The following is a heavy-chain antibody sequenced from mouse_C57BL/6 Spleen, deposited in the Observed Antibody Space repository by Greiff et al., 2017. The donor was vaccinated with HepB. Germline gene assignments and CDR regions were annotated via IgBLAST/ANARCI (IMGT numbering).Heavy chain of an antibody. V-gene: IGHV1-64*01. Sequence: VQLQQSGAELVKPGASVKLSCKASGYTFTSYWMHWVKQRPGQGLEWIGMIHPNSGSTNYNEKFKSKATLTVDKSSSTAYMQLSSLTSEDSAVYYCAREDYDYDVWFAYWGQGTLVTVSA. CDR1: GYTFTSYW. CDR3: AREDYDYDVWFAY. D-gene: IGHD2-4*01. CDR2: IHPNSGST. J-gene: IGHJ3*01.